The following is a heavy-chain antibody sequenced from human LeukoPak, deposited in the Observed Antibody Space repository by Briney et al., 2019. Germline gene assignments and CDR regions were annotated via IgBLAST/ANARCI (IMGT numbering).Heavy chain of an antibody. V-gene: IGHV3-30*18. Sequence: GGSLRLSCAASGFTFSSYGMHWVRQAPGKGLEWVAVISYDGSNKYYADSVKGRFTISRDNSKNTLYLQMNSLRAEDTAVYYCAKDIRWGVPAAMEGDYWGQGTLVTVSS. CDR1: GFTFSSYG. CDR3: AKDIRWGVPAAMEGDY. J-gene: IGHJ4*02. CDR2: ISYDGSNK. D-gene: IGHD2-2*01.